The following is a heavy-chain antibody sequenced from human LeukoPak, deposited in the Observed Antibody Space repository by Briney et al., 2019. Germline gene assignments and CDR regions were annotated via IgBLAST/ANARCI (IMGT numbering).Heavy chain of an antibody. J-gene: IGHJ4*02. Sequence: GGSLRLSCAASGFTFSSYAMSWVRQAPGKGLEWVSAISGSGGSTYYADSVKGRFTISRDNSKNTLYLQMNSLRAEDTAVYYCAKEARPKGVLVVVPAALDYWGQGTLVTVSS. V-gene: IGHV3-23*01. D-gene: IGHD2-2*01. CDR2: ISGSGGST. CDR3: AKEARPKGVLVVVPAALDY. CDR1: GFTFSSYA.